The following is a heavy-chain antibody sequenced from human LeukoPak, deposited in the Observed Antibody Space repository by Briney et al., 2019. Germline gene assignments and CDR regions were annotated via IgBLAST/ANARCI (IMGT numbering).Heavy chain of an antibody. CDR2: ISSSSSTI. J-gene: IGHJ4*02. CDR1: GFTFNSYS. D-gene: IGHD4-17*01. CDR3: ARDRGYGDYVGAFDI. V-gene: IGHV3-48*02. Sequence: PGGSLRLSCAASGFTFNSYSMNWVRQAPGKGLEWVSHISSSSSTIYYADSVKGRFTISRDNAKNSLYLQMNSLRDEDTAVYYCARDRGYGDYVGAFDIWGQGTLVTVSS.